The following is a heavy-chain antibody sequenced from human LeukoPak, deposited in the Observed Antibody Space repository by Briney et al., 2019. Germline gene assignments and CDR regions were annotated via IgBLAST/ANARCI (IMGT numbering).Heavy chain of an antibody. Sequence: GGSLRLSCAASGFTFSSYGMHWVRQAPGKGLEWVAVISYDGSNKYYAASVKGRFTISRDNSKNTLYLQMNSLRAEDTAVYYCASAVADNFDYWGQGTLVTVSS. D-gene: IGHD6-19*01. CDR3: ASAVADNFDY. CDR2: ISYDGSNK. CDR1: GFTFSSYG. J-gene: IGHJ4*02. V-gene: IGHV3-30*03.